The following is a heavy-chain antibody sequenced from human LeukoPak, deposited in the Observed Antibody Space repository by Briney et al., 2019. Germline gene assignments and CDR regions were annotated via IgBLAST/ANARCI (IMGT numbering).Heavy chain of an antibody. V-gene: IGHV3-23*01. CDR3: AKGLRGPAAGTWYFDL. Sequence: GGSLRLSCAASKFSLTTFSMGWVRQAPGKGLEWVSGITASGDRTHYSDSVKGRFTISRDNSKSTLYLQMNSLRADDSATYFCAKGLRGPAAGTWYFDLWGRGTLVTVSS. CDR2: ITASGDRT. CDR1: KFSLTTFS. J-gene: IGHJ2*01. D-gene: IGHD6-13*01.